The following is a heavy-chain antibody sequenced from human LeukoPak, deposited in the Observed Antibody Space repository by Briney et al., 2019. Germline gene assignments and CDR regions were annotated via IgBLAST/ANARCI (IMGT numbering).Heavy chain of an antibody. V-gene: IGHV3-74*03. Sequence: GGSLRLSCAASGFIFTDYWMHWVRQAPGKELLWVARIRGDGRATTYADSVKGRFTISRDNAMNTVFLQMKSLRADDTGTYYCARDKAAAGFFDYWGQGTLVTVSS. CDR3: ARDKAAAGFFDY. J-gene: IGHJ4*02. D-gene: IGHD6-13*01. CDR2: IRGDGRAT. CDR1: GFIFTDYW.